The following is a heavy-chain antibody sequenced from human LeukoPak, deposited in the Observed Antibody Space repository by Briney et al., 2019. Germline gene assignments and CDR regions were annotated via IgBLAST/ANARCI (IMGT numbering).Heavy chain of an antibody. J-gene: IGHJ3*02. Sequence: GGSLRLSCAASGFTFSSYGMHWVRQAPGKGLEWVAFIRYDGSNKYYADSVKGRFTISRDNSKNTLYLQMNSLRAEDTAVYYCAKGGSYAPSDAFDIWGQGTTVTVSS. V-gene: IGHV3-30*02. D-gene: IGHD2-2*01. CDR3: AKGGSYAPSDAFDI. CDR1: GFTFSSYG. CDR2: IRYDGSNK.